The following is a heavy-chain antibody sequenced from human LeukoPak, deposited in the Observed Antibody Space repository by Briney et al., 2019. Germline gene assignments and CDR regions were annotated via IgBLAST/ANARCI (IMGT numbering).Heavy chain of an antibody. CDR3: ARGESSGWYYFDY. CDR1: GGSFRGYY. CDR2: INHSGST. V-gene: IGHV4-34*01. Sequence: PSETLSLTCTVYGGSFRGYYWSWIRQPPGKGLEWIGEINHSGSTNYNPSLKSRVTISVDTSKNQFSLKLSSVTAADTAVYYCARGESSGWYYFDYWGQGTLVTVSS. J-gene: IGHJ4*02. D-gene: IGHD6-19*01.